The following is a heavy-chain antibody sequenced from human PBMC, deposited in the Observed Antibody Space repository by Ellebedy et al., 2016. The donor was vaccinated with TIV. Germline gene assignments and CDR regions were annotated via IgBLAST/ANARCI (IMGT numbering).Heavy chain of an antibody. D-gene: IGHD6-13*01. CDR3: ARGGLRSSWRVGTFDI. J-gene: IGHJ3*02. V-gene: IGHV4-59*01. CDR2: IYYSGST. Sequence: MPSETLSLTCTVSGGSISSYYWSWSRQPPGKGLEWIGYIYYSGSTNYNPSLKSRVTISVDPSKNQFSLKLSSVTAADTAVYYCARGGLRSSWRVGTFDIWGQGTMVTVSS. CDR1: GGSISSYY.